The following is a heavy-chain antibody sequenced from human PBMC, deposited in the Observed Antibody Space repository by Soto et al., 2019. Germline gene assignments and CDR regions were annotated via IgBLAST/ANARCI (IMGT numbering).Heavy chain of an antibody. CDR1: GYTFTNYD. V-gene: IGHV1-8*01. CDR2: MNPNSGNT. D-gene: IGHD6-13*01. J-gene: IGHJ4*02. CDR3: AKWGQGPASGPNFDF. Sequence: QVQLVQSEAEVKKPGASVKVSCKTSGYTFTNYDINWVRQAPGQGLEWMGWMNPNSGNTGYAQQFQGRVSMTSNTAISTAYMELSGLRSEDSGMYFCAKWGQGPASGPNFDFWGQGTLVTVSS.